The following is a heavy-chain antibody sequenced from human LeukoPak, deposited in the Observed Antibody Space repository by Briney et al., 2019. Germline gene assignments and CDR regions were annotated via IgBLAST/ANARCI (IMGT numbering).Heavy chain of an antibody. CDR3: ANGAYYYYYGMDV. D-gene: IGHD3-10*01. CDR2: ISSGGGT. J-gene: IGHJ6*02. CDR1: GFTVSSTY. Sequence: GGSLRLSCAASGFTVSSTYMSWVRQAPGKGLEWVSLISSGGGTYYADSVKGRFTIPRDNSKNTLYLQMNSLRAEDTAVYYCANGAYYYYYGMDVWGQGTTVTVSS. V-gene: IGHV3-53*01.